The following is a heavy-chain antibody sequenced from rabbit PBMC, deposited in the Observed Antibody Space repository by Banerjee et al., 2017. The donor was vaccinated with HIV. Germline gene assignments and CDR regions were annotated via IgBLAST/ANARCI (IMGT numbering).Heavy chain of an antibody. Sequence: QEQLVESGGGLVQPGGSLTLTCKASGFDFSSSNWICWVRQAPGKGPEWVACIAAGSSGTTYYASWAKGRFTISKTSSTTVTLQMTSLTAADTATYFCARDPGNAYRDLWGPGTL. D-gene: IGHD6-1*01. CDR1: GFDFSSSNW. CDR2: IAAGSSGTT. J-gene: IGHJ4*01. V-gene: IGHV1S45*01. CDR3: ARDPGNAYRDL.